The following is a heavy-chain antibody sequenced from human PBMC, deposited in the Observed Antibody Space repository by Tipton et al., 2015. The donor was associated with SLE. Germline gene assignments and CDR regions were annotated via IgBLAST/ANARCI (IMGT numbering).Heavy chain of an antibody. Sequence: TLSLTCAVYGGSFSGYYWSWIRQTPGKGLEWIGEINQSGSTNYNPSLKSRVTISVDTSKNQFSLKLSSVTAADTAVYYCARGGFIGNYYYYMDVWGKGTTVTVSS. CDR2: INQSGST. CDR3: ARGGFIGNYYYYMDV. J-gene: IGHJ6*03. D-gene: IGHD3-16*02. V-gene: IGHV4-34*01. CDR1: GGSFSGYY.